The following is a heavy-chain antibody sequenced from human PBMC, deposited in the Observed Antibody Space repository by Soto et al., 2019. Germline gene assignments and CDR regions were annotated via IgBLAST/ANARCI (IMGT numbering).Heavy chain of an antibody. D-gene: IGHD3-22*01. CDR1: GFTFSSYA. CDR3: AKEGKAYYYDSSGYYPDY. Sequence: GGSLRLSCAASGFTFSSYAMSWVRQAPGKGLEWVSAISGSGGSTYYADSVKGRFTISRDNSKNTLYLQMNSLRAEDTAVYYCAKEGKAYYYDSSGYYPDYWGQGTLVTV. CDR2: ISGSGGST. V-gene: IGHV3-23*01. J-gene: IGHJ4*02.